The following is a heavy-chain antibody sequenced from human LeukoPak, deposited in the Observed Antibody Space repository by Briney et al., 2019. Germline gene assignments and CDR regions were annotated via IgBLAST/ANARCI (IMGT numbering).Heavy chain of an antibody. CDR3: ARSGAYGFRSGYYYVMY. CDR1: GGTFSSYA. D-gene: IGHD3-22*01. V-gene: IGHV1-69*13. J-gene: IGHJ4*02. CDR2: IIPIFGTA. Sequence: VKVSCKASGGTFSSYAISWVRQAPGQGLEWMGRIIPIFGTANYAQKFQGRVTMTRNTSISTAYMELSSLRSEDTAVYYCARSGAYGFRSGYYYVMYWGQGTLVTVSS.